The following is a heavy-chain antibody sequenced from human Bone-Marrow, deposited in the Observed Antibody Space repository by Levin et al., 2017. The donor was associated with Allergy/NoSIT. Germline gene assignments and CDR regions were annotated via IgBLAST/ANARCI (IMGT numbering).Heavy chain of an antibody. CDR1: GYSFTGYW. D-gene: IGHD2-15*01. CDR3: ARHGHCSGGTCHGMDV. Sequence: GESLKISCQASGYSFTGYWIAWVRQRHGKGLEWMGIIYPGDSDTRYSPSFQGQVIMSADKSSSTAYLQWTSLRASDSATYYCARHGHCSGGTCHGMDVWGQGTTVTVSS. J-gene: IGHJ6*02. CDR2: IYPGDSDT. V-gene: IGHV5-51*01.